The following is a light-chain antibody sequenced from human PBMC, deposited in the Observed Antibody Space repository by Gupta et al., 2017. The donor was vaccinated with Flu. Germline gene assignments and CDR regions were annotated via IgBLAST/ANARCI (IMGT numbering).Light chain of an antibody. CDR1: QSISSY. CDR3: QQSYSTWT. CDR2: AAS. J-gene: IGKJ1*01. V-gene: IGKV1-39*01. Sequence: DIQMTQSPSSLSASVGDRVTITCRASQSISSYLNWYQQKPGKAPKLLIYAASRVQSGVPSRFSGSGSGTDFTLTSIRPQPEDFANYYWQQSYSTWTFGQGTKVEIK.